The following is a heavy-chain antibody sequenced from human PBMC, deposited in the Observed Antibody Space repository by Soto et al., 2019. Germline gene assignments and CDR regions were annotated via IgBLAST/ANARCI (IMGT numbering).Heavy chain of an antibody. D-gene: IGHD2-21*01. CDR3: VRDDSFAFEI. J-gene: IGHJ3*02. Sequence: EVQLVESGGGLVKPGGSLRLSCAASGFTFTSSSMNWVRQAPGKGLEWVSCIRGTTDYAESVKGRFTICRDNARSSLYRQMNSLRADDTGVYYCVRDDSFAFEIWGKGTMLPVSS. CDR2: IRGTT. CDR1: GFTFTSSS. V-gene: IGHV3-48*01.